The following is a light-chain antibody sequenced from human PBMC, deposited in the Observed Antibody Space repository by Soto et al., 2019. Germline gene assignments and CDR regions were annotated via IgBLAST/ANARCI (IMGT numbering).Light chain of an antibody. CDR1: QAVNNR. Sequence: LSSFLGERLSLSCRACQAVNNRLAWYQRKPGQAPRLLIYLASNRAASVPARFSGSGSGTDFTLTISDVEPADFAVYYCQQLKNWPRTFGRGTKVDIK. V-gene: IGKV3D-11*03. CDR3: QQLKNWPRT. CDR2: LAS. J-gene: IGKJ1*01.